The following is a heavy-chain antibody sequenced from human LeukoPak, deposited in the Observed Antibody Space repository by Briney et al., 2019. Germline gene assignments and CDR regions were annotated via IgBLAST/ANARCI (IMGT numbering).Heavy chain of an antibody. D-gene: IGHD3-10*01. Sequence: PGGSLRLSCAASGFTFSSYSMSWVRQAPGKGLEWVSSISSSGSYIYYADSLKGRFTISRDNAKNSLYLQMNSLRAEDTAVYYCARGGGSGSHPPQFDYWGQGTLVTVSS. V-gene: IGHV3-21*01. CDR3: ARGGGSGSHPPQFDY. J-gene: IGHJ4*02. CDR2: ISSSGSYI. CDR1: GFTFSSYS.